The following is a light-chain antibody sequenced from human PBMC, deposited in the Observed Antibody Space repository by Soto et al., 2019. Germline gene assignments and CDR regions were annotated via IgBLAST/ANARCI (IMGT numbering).Light chain of an antibody. CDR2: DAS. CDR1: QSISSW. CDR3: QQYNSYSKT. Sequence: DIQMTQSPSTLSASVGDRVTITCRASQSISSWLAWYQQKPGKAPKLLIYDASSLESGVPSRFSGSGSWTEFTLPISSLPPVDFATYYCQQYNSYSKTCGQGTKVEI. V-gene: IGKV1-5*01. J-gene: IGKJ1*01.